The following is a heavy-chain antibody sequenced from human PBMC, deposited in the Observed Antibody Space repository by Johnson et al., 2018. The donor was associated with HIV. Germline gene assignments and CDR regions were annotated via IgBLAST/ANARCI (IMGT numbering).Heavy chain of an antibody. CDR3: AKGLVAAALRWGGAFDI. V-gene: IGHV3-23*04. J-gene: IGHJ3*02. CDR2: SSGSDGAT. Sequence: VQLVESGGGLVQPGGSLRLSCAASKLTFSNYAMTWVRLAPGKGLEWVSSSSGSDGATYYAVSVKGRFTTPTDHSNNTLYLQMNSLSAEATAVSYCAKGLVAAALRWGGAFDIWGQGTMVTVSS. CDR1: KLTFSNYA. D-gene: IGHD2-2*01.